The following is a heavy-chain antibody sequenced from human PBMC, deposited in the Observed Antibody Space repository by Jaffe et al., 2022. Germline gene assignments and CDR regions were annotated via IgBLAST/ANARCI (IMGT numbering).Heavy chain of an antibody. J-gene: IGHJ3*02. CDR2: INPSGGST. CDR1: GYTFTSYY. V-gene: IGHV1-46*01. Sequence: QVQLVQSGAEVKKPGASVKVSCKASGYTFTSYYMHWVRQAPGQGLEWMGIINPSGGSTSYAQKFQGRVTMTRDTSTSTVYMELSSLRSEDTAVYYCAREPRRITMVPSDAFDIWGQGTMVTVSS. D-gene: IGHD3-10*01. CDR3: AREPRRITMVPSDAFDI.